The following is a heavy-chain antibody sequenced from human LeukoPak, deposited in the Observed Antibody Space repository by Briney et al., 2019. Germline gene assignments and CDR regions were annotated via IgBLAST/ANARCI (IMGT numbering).Heavy chain of an antibody. CDR1: GYTFTSYD. Sequence: ASVRVSCKASGYTFTSYDINWVRQAPGQGLEWMGWMNPNSGNTDYAQKFQGRDTITRNTSISTAYMDLSSLRSEDTAVYYCARDAAREFDYWGQGTLVTVSS. CDR3: ARDAAREFDY. CDR2: MNPNSGNT. J-gene: IGHJ4*02. V-gene: IGHV1-8*03. D-gene: IGHD6-25*01.